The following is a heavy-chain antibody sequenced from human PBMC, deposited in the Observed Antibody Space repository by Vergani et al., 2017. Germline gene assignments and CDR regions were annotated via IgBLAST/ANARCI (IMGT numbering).Heavy chain of an antibody. V-gene: IGHV3-33*01. CDR2: IWYDGSNK. Sequence: QVQLVESGGGVVQPGRSLRLSCAASGFTFSSYGMHWVRQAPGKGLEWVAVIWYDGSNKYYADSVKGRFTISRDKSKNTLYLQMNSLRAEDTAVYYCARGRAKRFGEFYPFDYWGQGTLVTVSS. CDR1: GFTFSSYG. CDR3: ARGRAKRFGEFYPFDY. J-gene: IGHJ4*02. D-gene: IGHD3-10*01.